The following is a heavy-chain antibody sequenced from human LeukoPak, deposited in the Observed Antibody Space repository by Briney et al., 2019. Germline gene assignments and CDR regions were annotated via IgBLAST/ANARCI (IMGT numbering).Heavy chain of an antibody. V-gene: IGHV1-2*02. J-gene: IGHJ6*02. D-gene: IGHD2-2*01. CDR3: ARGSRLSATYYYYGMDV. Sequence: ASVKVSCKASGYTFTDYYIHWVRQAPGQGLEWMGWINPNSGGTNYEQKFQGGVFMTRDTSTSTAYMELSRLRSDDTAVIYGARGSRLSATYYYYGMDVWGQGTTVTVSS. CDR1: GYTFTDYY. CDR2: INPNSGGT.